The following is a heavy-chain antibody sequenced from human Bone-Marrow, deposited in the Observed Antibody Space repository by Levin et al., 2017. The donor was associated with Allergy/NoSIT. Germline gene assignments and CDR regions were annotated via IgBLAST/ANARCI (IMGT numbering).Heavy chain of an antibody. V-gene: IGHV1-46*01. CDR2: INPSGGST. CDR3: ARVPDSGSYRAGAFDI. J-gene: IGHJ3*02. D-gene: IGHD1-26*01. Sequence: ASVKVSCKASGYTFTSYYMHWVRQAPGQGLEWMGIINPSGGSTSYAQKFQGRVTMTRDTSTSTVYMELGSLRSEDTAVYYCARVPDSGSYRAGAFDIWGQGTMVTVSS. CDR1: GYTFTSYY.